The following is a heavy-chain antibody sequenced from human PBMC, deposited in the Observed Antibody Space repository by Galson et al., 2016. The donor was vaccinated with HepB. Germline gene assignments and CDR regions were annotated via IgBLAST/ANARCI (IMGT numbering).Heavy chain of an antibody. D-gene: IGHD4-23*01. J-gene: IGHJ4*02. CDR1: GFTFGDYA. CDR2: MRAKTYSGTT. Sequence: SLRLSCATSGFTFGDYAMGWFRQAPGKGLEWVSVMRAKTYSGTTEVAASVKGRFIISRDDPKSIAYLQMNSLKTEDTAVYYCTRNSGGNSRGPTYWGQGTLVTVSS. CDR3: TRNSGGNSRGPTY. V-gene: IGHV3-49*03.